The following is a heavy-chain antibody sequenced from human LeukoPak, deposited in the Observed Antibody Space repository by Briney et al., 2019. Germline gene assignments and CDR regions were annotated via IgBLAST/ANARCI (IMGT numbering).Heavy chain of an antibody. D-gene: IGHD3-3*01. Sequence: PSETLSLTCTVSGGSISSSSYYWGWIRQPPGKGLEWIGRIYTSGSTNYNPSLKSRVTISVDTSKNQFSLKLSSVTAADTAVYYCAREDYDFWSGLYYFDYWGQGTLVTVSS. CDR3: AREDYDFWSGLYYFDY. CDR2: IYTSGST. V-gene: IGHV4-39*07. J-gene: IGHJ4*02. CDR1: GGSISSSSYY.